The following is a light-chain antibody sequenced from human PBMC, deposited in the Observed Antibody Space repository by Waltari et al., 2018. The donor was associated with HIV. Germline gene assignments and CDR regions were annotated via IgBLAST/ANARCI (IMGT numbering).Light chain of an antibody. CDR3: CSCPRSGIRYV. J-gene: IGLJ1*01. CDR1: NSNVGSDDL. V-gene: IGLV2-23*02. CDR2: EVT. Sequence: QSALTQPASVSGSPGQSITISCTGTNSNVGSDDLVSWYQQHPGEAPKLIIYEVTKRPSGVSNRFSGSKSGNTASLTISGLQAEDEADYYCCSCPRSGIRYVFGTGTKVTVL.